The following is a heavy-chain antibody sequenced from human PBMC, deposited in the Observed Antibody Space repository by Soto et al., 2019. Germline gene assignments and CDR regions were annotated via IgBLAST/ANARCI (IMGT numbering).Heavy chain of an antibody. D-gene: IGHD2-2*01. Sequence: GASVKVSCKASGYTFTSYYMHWVRQAPGQGLEWMGIINPSGGSTSYAQKFQGRVTMTRDTSTSTVYMELRSLRSEDTAVYYCARDIVVVPAPDSESWFDPWGQGTLVTVSS. V-gene: IGHV1-46*01. J-gene: IGHJ5*02. CDR3: ARDIVVVPAPDSESWFDP. CDR2: INPSGGST. CDR1: GYTFTSYY.